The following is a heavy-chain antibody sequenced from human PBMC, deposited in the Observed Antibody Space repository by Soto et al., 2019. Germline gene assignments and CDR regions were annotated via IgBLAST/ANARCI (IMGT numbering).Heavy chain of an antibody. V-gene: IGHV4-30-4*01. Sequence: PSETLSLTCTVSGGSISSGNYYWSWIRQPPGKGLEWIGFISYSGSTYYNVSLKSRVTISVDTSKNQFSLNLSFVTAADTAVYYCATMGTPATGLYYFDYWGQGTLVTVPQ. CDR1: GGSISSGNYY. CDR2: ISYSGST. J-gene: IGHJ4*02. D-gene: IGHD2-15*01. CDR3: ATMGTPATGLYYFDY.